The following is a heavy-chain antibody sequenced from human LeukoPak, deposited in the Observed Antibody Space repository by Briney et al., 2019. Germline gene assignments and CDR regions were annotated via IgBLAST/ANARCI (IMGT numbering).Heavy chain of an antibody. V-gene: IGHV3-23*01. CDR3: AKPGSGRHDAFDI. CDR1: GFTFSSYA. D-gene: IGHD1-26*01. CDR2: ISGSGGST. Sequence: GGSLSLSCAASGFTFSSYAMSWVRQAPGKGLEWVSAISGSGGSTYYADSVKGRFTISRDNSKNTLYLQMNSLRAEDTAVYYCAKPGSGRHDAFDIWGQGTMVTVSS. J-gene: IGHJ3*02.